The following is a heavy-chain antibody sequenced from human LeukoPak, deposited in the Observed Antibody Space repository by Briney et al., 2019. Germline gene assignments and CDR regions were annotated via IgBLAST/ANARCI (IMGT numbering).Heavy chain of an antibody. CDR3: ARTPDIVVVPAFLIFDY. V-gene: IGHV4-39*01. J-gene: IGHJ4*02. CDR2: IYYSGTT. D-gene: IGHD2-2*01. Sequence: SETLSLTCTVSGGSISSSPYYWGWIRQPPGKGLEWIGSIYYSGTTHYNPSLESRVTVSVDTSKNQFSLKLSSVTAADTAVYYCARTPDIVVVPAFLIFDYWGQGTLVTVSS. CDR1: GGSISSSPYY.